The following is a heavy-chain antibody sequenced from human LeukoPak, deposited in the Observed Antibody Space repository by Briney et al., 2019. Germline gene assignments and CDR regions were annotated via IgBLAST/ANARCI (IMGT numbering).Heavy chain of an antibody. V-gene: IGHV3-74*01. CDR2: INTDGSTT. J-gene: IGHJ4*02. CDR1: GFRFSSYW. CDR3: ARVAGGTTLDY. Sequence: SGGSLRLSCAASGFRFSSYWMHWVRQAPGKGLVWGSRINTDGSTTSYADSVKGRFTISRDTAKNILYLQMNSLRAEDTAVYYCARVAGGTTLDYWGQGALVTVSS. D-gene: IGHD6-13*01.